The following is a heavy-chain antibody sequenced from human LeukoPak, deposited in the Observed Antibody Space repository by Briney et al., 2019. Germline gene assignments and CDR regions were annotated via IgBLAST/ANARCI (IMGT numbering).Heavy chain of an antibody. V-gene: IGHV1-69*05. Sequence: SVKVSCKASGGTFSSYAISWVRQAPGQGLEWMGRIIPIFGTANHAQKFQGRVTITTDESTSTAYMELSSLRSEDTAVYYCAREQRWYQRHGAFDIWGQGTMVTVSS. CDR2: IIPIFGTA. J-gene: IGHJ3*02. CDR3: AREQRWYQRHGAFDI. D-gene: IGHD2-15*01. CDR1: GGTFSSYA.